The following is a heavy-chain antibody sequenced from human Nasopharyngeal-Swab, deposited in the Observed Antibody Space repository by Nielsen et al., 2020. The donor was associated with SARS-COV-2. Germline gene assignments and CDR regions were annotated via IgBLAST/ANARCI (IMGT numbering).Heavy chain of an antibody. J-gene: IGHJ3*02. Sequence: SLKISCAASGLSFVDYAMHWVRQGTGKGLEWVSGINWNSGSIGYADSVKGRFTISRDNAKNSLYLQMNSLSADDTALYYCAKASSYFYGSGSSFGALDIWGQGTMVTVSS. CDR2: INWNSGSI. V-gene: IGHV3-9*01. CDR1: GLSFVDYA. D-gene: IGHD3-10*01. CDR3: AKASSYFYGSGSSFGALDI.